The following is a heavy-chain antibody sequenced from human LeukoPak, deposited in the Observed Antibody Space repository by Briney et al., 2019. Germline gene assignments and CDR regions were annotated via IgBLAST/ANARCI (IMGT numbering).Heavy chain of an antibody. CDR3: ARHKYSGYEVGYFDY. Sequence: GASVKVSCKASGYTFTSYGISWVRQAPGQGLEWMGWISAYNGNTNYAQKLQGRVTMTTDTSTSTAYMELRSLRSDDTAVYYCARHKYSGYEVGYFDYWGQGTLATVSS. CDR1: GYTFTSYG. D-gene: IGHD5-12*01. J-gene: IGHJ4*02. V-gene: IGHV1-18*01. CDR2: ISAYNGNT.